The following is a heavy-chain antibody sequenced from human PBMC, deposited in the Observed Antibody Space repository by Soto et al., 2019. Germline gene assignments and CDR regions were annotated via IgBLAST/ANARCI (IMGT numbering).Heavy chain of an antibody. CDR2: IFSNDEK. CDR1: GFSLSNARMG. CDR3: VRMRLTAMVTYDY. J-gene: IGHJ4*02. D-gene: IGHD5-18*01. V-gene: IGHV2-26*01. Sequence: QVTLKESGPVLVKPTETLTLTCTVSGFSLSNARMGVSWIRQPPGKALEWLAHIFSNDEKSYSTSLTGRLTPGMETSESQDLITMTNMDLVNPDTYYGVRMRLTAMVTYDYWGQGTLVTVSS.